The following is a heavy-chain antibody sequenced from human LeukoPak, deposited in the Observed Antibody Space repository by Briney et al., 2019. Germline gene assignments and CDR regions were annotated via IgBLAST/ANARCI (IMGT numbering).Heavy chain of an antibody. Sequence: ASVKVSCKVPGYTLTELSMHWVRQAPGKGLEWMGGFDPGDGETIYAQKFQGRVTMTEDTSTDTAYMELSSLRSEDTAVYYCATGPYGPRGSVWFDPWGQGTLVTVSS. CDR2: FDPGDGET. CDR3: ATGPYGPRGSVWFDP. V-gene: IGHV1-24*01. CDR1: GYTLTELS. J-gene: IGHJ5*02. D-gene: IGHD4-17*01.